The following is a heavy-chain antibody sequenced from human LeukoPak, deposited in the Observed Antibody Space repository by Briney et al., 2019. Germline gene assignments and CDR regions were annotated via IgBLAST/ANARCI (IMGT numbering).Heavy chain of an antibody. D-gene: IGHD3-10*01. Sequence: SVKVSCKASGGTFSSYAISWVRHAPGQGLEWMGGIIPIFGTANYAQKFQGRVTITADKSTSTAYMELSSLRSEDTAVYYCARGRHYYGSGSPEDWGQGTLVTVSS. CDR1: GGTFSSYA. CDR2: IIPIFGTA. CDR3: ARGRHYYGSGSPED. V-gene: IGHV1-69*06. J-gene: IGHJ4*02.